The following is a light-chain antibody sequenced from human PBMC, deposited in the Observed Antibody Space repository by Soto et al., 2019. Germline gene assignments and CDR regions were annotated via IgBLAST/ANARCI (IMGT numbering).Light chain of an antibody. J-gene: IGLJ2*01. V-gene: IGLV2-14*03. CDR3: SSYTGSSTRVV. Sequence: QSVLTQPASVSGSPGQSITISCTGTSSDVGGYNYVSWYQQHPGKAPKLMIYDVSNRPSGVSDRFSGSKSGNTASLIISGLQAEDEADYYCSSYTGSSTRVVFGRGTKLTVL. CDR2: DVS. CDR1: SSDVGGYNY.